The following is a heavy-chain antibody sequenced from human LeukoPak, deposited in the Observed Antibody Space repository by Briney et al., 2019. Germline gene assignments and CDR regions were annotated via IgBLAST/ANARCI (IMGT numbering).Heavy chain of an antibody. CDR3: ARDKPYYNFWSDTYGMDV. Sequence: ASVKVSCKASAYTFTSFHMHWVRQAPGQGLEWMGMINPGGGSTTYAQKFQGRVTMTRDTSTSTVYMELSSLRSEDTAVYYCARDKPYYNFWSDTYGMDVWGQGTTVTVSS. CDR2: INPGGGST. J-gene: IGHJ6*02. D-gene: IGHD3-3*01. V-gene: IGHV1-46*01. CDR1: AYTFTSFH.